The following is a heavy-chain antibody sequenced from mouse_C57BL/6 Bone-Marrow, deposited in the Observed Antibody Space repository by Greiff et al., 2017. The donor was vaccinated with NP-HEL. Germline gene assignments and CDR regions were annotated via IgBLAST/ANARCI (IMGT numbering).Heavy chain of an antibody. Sequence: VKLQESGAELVRPGTSVKMSCKASGYTFTNYWIGWAKQRPGHGLEWIGYIYPGGGYTNYNEKFKGKATLTADKSSSTAYMQFSSLTSEDSAIYYCAVITTVVAPDYWGQGTTLTVSS. CDR1: GYTFTNYW. CDR2: IYPGGGYT. V-gene: IGHV1-63*01. D-gene: IGHD1-1*01. CDR3: AVITTVVAPDY. J-gene: IGHJ2*01.